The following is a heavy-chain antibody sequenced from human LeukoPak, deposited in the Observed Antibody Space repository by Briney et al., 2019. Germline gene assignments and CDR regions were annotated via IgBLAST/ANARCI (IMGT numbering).Heavy chain of an antibody. V-gene: IGHV4-61*02. Sequence: SQTLSLTCTVSGGSISSGGYYWSWIRQPPGKGLEWIGRIYTSGSTNYNPSLKSRVTMSVDTSKNQFSLKLSSVTAADTAVYYCASEGYEWPQYYYYMDVWGKGTTVTVSS. CDR1: GGSISSGGYY. CDR3: ASEGYEWPQYYYYMDV. D-gene: IGHD3-3*01. CDR2: IYTSGST. J-gene: IGHJ6*03.